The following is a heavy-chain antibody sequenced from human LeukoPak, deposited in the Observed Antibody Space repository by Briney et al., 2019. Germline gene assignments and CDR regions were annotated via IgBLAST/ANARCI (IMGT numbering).Heavy chain of an antibody. CDR3: ARRGRIYGNSGSYSSSWYDYFDY. V-gene: IGHV2-5*02. CDR2: IYGDDDK. D-gene: IGHD6-13*01. CDR1: GFSLSTSGVG. J-gene: IGHJ4*02. Sequence: SGPTLVNPTQTLALTCTFSGFSLSTSGVGVGWIRQPPGKALEWLALIYGDDDKRYSPSLKSRLTITKDTSKNQVVLTMTNMDPVDTATYYCARRGRIYGNSGSYSSSWYDYFDYWGQGTLVTVSS.